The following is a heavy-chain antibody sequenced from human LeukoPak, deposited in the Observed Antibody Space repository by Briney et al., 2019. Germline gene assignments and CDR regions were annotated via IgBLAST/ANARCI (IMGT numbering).Heavy chain of an antibody. Sequence: TGGSLRLSCAASGFTFSSYAMSWVRQARGKGLEWVSAISGSGGSTYYADSVKGRFTISRDNSKNTLYLQMNSLTAEDTAVYYCAKPVAAPHYWGQGTLVTVSS. CDR1: GFTFSSYA. V-gene: IGHV3-23*01. J-gene: IGHJ4*02. D-gene: IGHD6-19*01. CDR3: AKPVAAPHY. CDR2: ISGSGGST.